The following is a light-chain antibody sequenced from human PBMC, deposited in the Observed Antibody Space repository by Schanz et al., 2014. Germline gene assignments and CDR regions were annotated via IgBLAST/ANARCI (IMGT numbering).Light chain of an antibody. CDR3: QHYHSSSWT. V-gene: IGKV3-11*01. CDR1: QSVSSY. J-gene: IGKJ1*01. Sequence: EIVLTQSPSTLSLSPGEGATLSCRASQSVSSYLAWYQQRPGQAPRLLIYDASNRATGIPARFSGSGSGTDFTLSISSLEPEDFAIYYCQHYHSSSWTFGQGTRVEVK. CDR2: DAS.